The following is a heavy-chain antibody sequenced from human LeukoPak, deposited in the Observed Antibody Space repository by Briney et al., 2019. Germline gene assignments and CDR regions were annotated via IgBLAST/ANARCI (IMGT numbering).Heavy chain of an antibody. V-gene: IGHV3-30*02. CDR2: ILYDGSKK. Sequence: GGSLRLSCSASGFTFSRFGMHWVRQAPGEGLEWVAFILYDGSKKYYADSVKGRFTISRDNSKNTLSLQMNSLRAEDTAVYYCARSEQLDAFDIWGQGTMVTVSS. D-gene: IGHD6-6*01. CDR3: ARSEQLDAFDI. CDR1: GFTFSRFG. J-gene: IGHJ3*02.